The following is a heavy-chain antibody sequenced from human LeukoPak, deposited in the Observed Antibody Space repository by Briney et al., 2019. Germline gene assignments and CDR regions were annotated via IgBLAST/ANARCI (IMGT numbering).Heavy chain of an antibody. D-gene: IGHD1-1*01. CDR1: GFTFSSYA. CDR3: PKDQNWSPLYYFDF. V-gene: IGHV3-23*01. J-gene: IGHJ4*02. Sequence: PGGSLRLSCAASGFTFSSYALSWVRQAPGKGLEWVSAISGSGGSTYYADSVKGRFTISRDNSKSTLYLQMNNLRAEDTAVYYCPKDQNWSPLYYFDFWGQGTLVTVSS. CDR2: ISGSGGST.